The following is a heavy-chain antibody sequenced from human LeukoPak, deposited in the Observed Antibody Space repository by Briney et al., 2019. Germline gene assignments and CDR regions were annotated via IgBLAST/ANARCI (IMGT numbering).Heavy chain of an antibody. CDR3: AGSYHYYMDV. J-gene: IGHJ6*03. CDR2: ISYIGST. Sequence: KTSETLSPTCTVSGGSISNYYWSWIRQPPGKGLEWIGYISYIGSTKYNPSLKSRVTISEDTSKKQFSLKLSSVTVADTAVYYCAGSYHYYMDVWGKGTTVTVSS. CDR1: GGSISNYY. V-gene: IGHV4-59*01.